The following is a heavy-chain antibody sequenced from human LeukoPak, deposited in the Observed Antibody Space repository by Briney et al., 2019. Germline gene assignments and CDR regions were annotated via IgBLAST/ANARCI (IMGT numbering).Heavy chain of an antibody. CDR2: ISGSGSTI. J-gene: IGHJ3*02. Sequence: GGSLRLSCAASGFTFSSYAMSWVRQAPGKGLEWVSAISGSGSTIYYADSVKGRFTISRDNAKNSLYLQMNSLRAEDTAVYYCARDGLELRAFDIWGQGTMVTVSS. V-gene: IGHV3-48*04. CDR1: GFTFSSYA. D-gene: IGHD1-7*01. CDR3: ARDGLELRAFDI.